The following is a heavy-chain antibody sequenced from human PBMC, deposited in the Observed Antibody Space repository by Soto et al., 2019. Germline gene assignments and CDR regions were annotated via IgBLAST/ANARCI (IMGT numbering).Heavy chain of an antibody. CDR2: ISAGGDST. J-gene: IGHJ4*02. V-gene: IGHV3-23*01. CDR1: GFTFSSYA. D-gene: IGHD2-2*01. CDR3: AKDHGYAGGWHTPYYFDS. Sequence: PGGSLRLSCAASGFTFSSYAMSWVRQAPGKGLEWVSSISAGGDSTYYADSVKGRFIITRDNSKNTLYLQMNSLRAADTAVYYCAKDHGYAGGWHTPYYFDSWGQGTLVTVSS.